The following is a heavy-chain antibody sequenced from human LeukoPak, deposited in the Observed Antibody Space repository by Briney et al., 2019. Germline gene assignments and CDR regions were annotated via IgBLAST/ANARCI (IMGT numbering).Heavy chain of an antibody. CDR3: ARDSALLNNGDWYGGSDY. D-gene: IGHD4-17*01. J-gene: IGHJ4*02. CDR1: GYTFTSYG. V-gene: IGHV1-18*01. CDR2: ISAYNGNT. Sequence: GASVKVSCKASGYTFTSYGISWVRQAPGQGLEWMGWISAYNGNTNYAQKLQGRVTMTTDTSTSTAYMELRSLRSDDTAVYYCARDSALLNNGDWYGGSDYWGQGTLVTVSS.